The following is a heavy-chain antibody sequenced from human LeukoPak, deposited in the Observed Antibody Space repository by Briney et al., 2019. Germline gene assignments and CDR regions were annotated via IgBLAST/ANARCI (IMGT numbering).Heavy chain of an antibody. V-gene: IGHV3-53*01. CDR1: GFTVSGSY. CDR3: ARELTGGYYFDY. J-gene: IGHJ4*02. CDR2: IYSGGST. Sequence: GGSLRLSCVVSGFTVSGSYMSWVPEAPGKGLGWVSVIYSGGSTYYADSVEGRFTISRDNSKNTLYLQMKSLRAEDTAVYYCARELTGGYYFDYWGQGTLVTVSS. D-gene: IGHD7-27*01.